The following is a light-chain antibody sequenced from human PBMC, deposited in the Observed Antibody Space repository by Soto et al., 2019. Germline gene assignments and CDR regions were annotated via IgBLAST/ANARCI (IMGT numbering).Light chain of an antibody. Sequence: QSALTQPRSVSGSPGQSVTISCTGTSSDVGGYNFVSWYQHHPGKAPKLMVYEVTKRPSGVSNRFSGSKSGNTASLTISGLQAEDEADYYCCSYVGSSTHVFGAGTKVTVL. CDR3: CSYVGSSTHV. V-gene: IGLV2-23*02. CDR1: SSDVGGYNF. CDR2: EVT. J-gene: IGLJ1*01.